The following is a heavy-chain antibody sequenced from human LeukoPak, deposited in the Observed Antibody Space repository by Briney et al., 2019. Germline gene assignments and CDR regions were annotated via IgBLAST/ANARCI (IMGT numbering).Heavy chain of an antibody. CDR2: IKTKSEGGTT. D-gene: IGHD3-10*01. CDR3: TTEFKELGSFFYFYYMDV. V-gene: IGHV3-15*01. Sequence: AGGSLRLSCTASGFTFSNAGMNWVRQAPGKGLEWVGRIKTKSEGGTTDYAAPAKGRFTISRDDSKNALFLQMDSLKSDDTAMYYCTTEFKELGSFFYFYYMDVWGTGTTVTISS. CDR1: GFTFSNAG. J-gene: IGHJ6*03.